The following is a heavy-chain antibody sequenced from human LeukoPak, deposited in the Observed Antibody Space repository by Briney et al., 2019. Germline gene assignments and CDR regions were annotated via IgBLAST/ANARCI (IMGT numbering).Heavy chain of an antibody. Sequence: KPSETLSLTCSVSGGSISSDHWNWIRQTPGKGLEWIGCIYYSGRTYYNPSLKSRVTISVDMSESQFSLRLTSVTAADTAVYYCARKNDFEIWGQGTLVTVSS. V-gene: IGHV4-59*01. D-gene: IGHD2/OR15-2a*01. CDR3: ARKNDFEI. CDR2: IYYSGRT. J-gene: IGHJ3*02. CDR1: GGSISSDH.